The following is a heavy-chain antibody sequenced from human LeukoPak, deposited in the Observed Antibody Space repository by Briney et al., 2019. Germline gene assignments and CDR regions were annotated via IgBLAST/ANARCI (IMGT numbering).Heavy chain of an antibody. CDR2: ISPYNGDR. Sequence: GASVKVSCKASGYTFTNYAITWVRQAPGQGPEWMGWISPYNGDRRDALKFQDRVTMTTDTSTTTAYMELRSLRSDDTAVYYRARLRLGELSLGFDPWGQGTLVTVSS. D-gene: IGHD3-16*02. CDR3: ARLRLGELSLGFDP. V-gene: IGHV1-18*01. J-gene: IGHJ5*02. CDR1: GYTFTNYA.